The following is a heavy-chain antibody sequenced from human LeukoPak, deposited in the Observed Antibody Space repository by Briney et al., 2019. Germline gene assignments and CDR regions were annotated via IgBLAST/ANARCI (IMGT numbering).Heavy chain of an antibody. D-gene: IGHD5-24*01. Sequence: ASVKVSCKASGYLFSDYYLHWVRQAPGQGLEWMGWINPYNGGTKSAQKFQGRVILTRDTSTSTGYMELSRLRSNDTAMYFCVKMASRGTGGVFHIWGQGTMVTVYS. CDR1: GYLFSDYY. J-gene: IGHJ3*02. V-gene: IGHV1-2*02. CDR3: VKMASRGTGGVFHI. CDR2: INPYNGGT.